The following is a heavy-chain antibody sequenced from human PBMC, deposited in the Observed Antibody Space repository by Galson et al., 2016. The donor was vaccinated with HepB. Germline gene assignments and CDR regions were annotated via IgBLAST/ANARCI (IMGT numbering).Heavy chain of an antibody. CDR2: ISSSDSYI. Sequence: SLRLSCAASGFTFSSYSMNRVRQAPGKGLEWVSSISSSDSYIYYADSVKGRFTISGDNAKNSLYLQMNSLRAEDTAVYYCARGNFDYGDFAGYYYAMDVWGQGPTVTVSS. CDR3: ARGNFDYGDFAGYYYAMDV. J-gene: IGHJ6*02. V-gene: IGHV3-21*01. D-gene: IGHD4-17*01. CDR1: GFTFSSYS.